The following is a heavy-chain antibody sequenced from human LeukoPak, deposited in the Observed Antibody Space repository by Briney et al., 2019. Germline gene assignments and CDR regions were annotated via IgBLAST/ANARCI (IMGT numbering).Heavy chain of an antibody. V-gene: IGHV4-59*01. D-gene: IGHD3-10*01. Sequence: PSETLSLTCTVSGPFIKTYYWSWIRQVPGKGLEWIGHIYNSGNTNCNPSLKSRVTILADTSKSQFSLKLNSVTAADTAVYFCATRRGFELFFDLWGQGTRVTVSS. CDR1: GPFIKTYY. J-gene: IGHJ4*02. CDR2: IYNSGNT. CDR3: ATRRGFELFFDL.